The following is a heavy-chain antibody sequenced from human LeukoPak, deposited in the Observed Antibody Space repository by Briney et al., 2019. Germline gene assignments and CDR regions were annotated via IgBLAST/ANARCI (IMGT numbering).Heavy chain of an antibody. J-gene: IGHJ3*02. D-gene: IGHD5-24*01. V-gene: IGHV4-61*02. CDR1: GGSISSGSYY. CDR2: IYTSGST. CDR3: ARQVEMATIDAFDI. Sequence: SETLCLTCTVSGGSISSGSYYWSWIRQPAGKGLEWIGRIYTSGSTNYNPSLKSRVTISVDTSKNQFSLKLSSVTAADTAVYYCARQVEMATIDAFDIWGQGTMVTVSS.